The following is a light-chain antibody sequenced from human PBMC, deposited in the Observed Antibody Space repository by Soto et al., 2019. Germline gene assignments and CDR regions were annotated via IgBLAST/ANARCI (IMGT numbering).Light chain of an antibody. V-gene: IGKV3-20*01. Sequence: EIVLTQSPGTLSLSPGERATLSCGASQSVSSSYLAWYQQKPGQAPRLLIFDGSSRATGIPDRFSGSGSGTDFTLTISRLEPEDFAVYYCQQYGNSLSWTFGQGTKVDIK. J-gene: IGKJ1*01. CDR2: DGS. CDR1: QSVSSSY. CDR3: QQYGNSLSWT.